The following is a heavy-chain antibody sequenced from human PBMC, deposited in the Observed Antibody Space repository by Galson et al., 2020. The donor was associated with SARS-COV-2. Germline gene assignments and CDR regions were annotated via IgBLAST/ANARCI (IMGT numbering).Heavy chain of an antibody. CDR3: TRAYYVSSGYCYYYYYYGMDV. CDR1: GFTFGDYA. V-gene: IGHV3-49*03. D-gene: IGHD3-22*01. CDR2: IRSKAHAGNT. J-gene: IGHJ6*02. Sequence: GGSLRLSCTASGFTFGDYAMRWFRQAPGKGLVWVGLIRSKAHAGNTDYATSVKGSSTNSRDDSKSLAYLQMNSLKTEDTAVYYCTRAYYVSSGYCYYYYYYGMDVWGQWTTGTVSS.